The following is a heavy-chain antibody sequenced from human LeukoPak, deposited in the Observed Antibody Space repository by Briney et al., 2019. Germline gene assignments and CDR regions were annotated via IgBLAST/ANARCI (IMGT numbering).Heavy chain of an antibody. V-gene: IGHV4-59*01. CDR2: IYYSGST. CDR3: ARGWELLVNDAFDL. J-gene: IGHJ3*01. Sequence: SETLSLTCTVSGGSISSYYWSWIRQPPGKGLEWIGYIYYSGSTNYNPSLKSRVTISVDTSKNQFSLKLSSVTAADTAVYYCARGWELLVNDAFDLWGQGTMVTVSS. CDR1: GGSISSYY. D-gene: IGHD1-26*01.